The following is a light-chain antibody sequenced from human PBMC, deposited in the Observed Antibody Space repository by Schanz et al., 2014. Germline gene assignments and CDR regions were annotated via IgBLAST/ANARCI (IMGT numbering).Light chain of an antibody. CDR1: SNDVGRYDY. V-gene: IGLV2-8*01. CDR3: SSYTSSSTVV. CDR2: EVT. J-gene: IGLJ2*01. Sequence: QSALTQPPSASGSPGQSVTISCTGTSNDVGRYDYVSWYQQHPGKAPKLILFEVTKRPSGVPDRFSGSKSGNTASLTISGLQAEDEADYYCSSYTSSSTVVFGGGTKLTVL.